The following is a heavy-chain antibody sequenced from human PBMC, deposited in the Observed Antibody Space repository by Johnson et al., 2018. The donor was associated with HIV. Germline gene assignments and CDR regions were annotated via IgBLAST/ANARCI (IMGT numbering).Heavy chain of an antibody. J-gene: IGHJ3*02. D-gene: IGHD2-2*01. CDR3: AKGDIVVVPAADYSSSSVDI. Sequence: VQLVESGGGLVKPGGSLRLSCAASGFTFSDYYMSWIRQAPGKGLEWVSAISGSGGSTYYADSVKGRFTISRDNSKNTLYLQMNSLRAEDTAVYYCAKGDIVVVPAADYSSSSVDIWGQGTMVTVSS. CDR1: GFTFSDYY. CDR2: ISGSGGST. V-gene: IGHV3-23*04.